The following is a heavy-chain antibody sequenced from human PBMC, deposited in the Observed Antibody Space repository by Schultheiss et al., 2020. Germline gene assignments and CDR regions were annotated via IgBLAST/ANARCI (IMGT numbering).Heavy chain of an antibody. CDR3: ARDLDSSGYYPFDY. CDR1: GGSISSGDYY. J-gene: IGHJ4*02. CDR2: IYYSGST. Sequence: SQTLSLTCTVSGGSISSGDYYWSWIRQPPGKGLEWIGYIYYSGSTNYNPSLKSRVTISVDTSKNQFSLKLSSVTAADTAVYYCARDLDSSGYYPFDYWGQGTLVTVSS. V-gene: IGHV4-61*08. D-gene: IGHD3-22*01.